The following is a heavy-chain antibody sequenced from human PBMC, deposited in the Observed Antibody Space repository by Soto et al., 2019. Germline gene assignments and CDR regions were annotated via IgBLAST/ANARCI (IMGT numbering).Heavy chain of an antibody. D-gene: IGHD6-6*01. CDR1: GGSTISSPDW. CDR2: IYRDGAT. Sequence: QLRLQASGPGLVKPSETLSLICTGSGGSTISSPDWWRWLRQPPGKGPDWIASIYRDGATYYNPSLNSRVTVFVDSSKNQFSLKLTSVTAADTAIYYCARLAGSSFVTYWGQGTRGTVSS. V-gene: IGHV4-39*01. J-gene: IGHJ4*02. CDR3: ARLAGSSFVTY.